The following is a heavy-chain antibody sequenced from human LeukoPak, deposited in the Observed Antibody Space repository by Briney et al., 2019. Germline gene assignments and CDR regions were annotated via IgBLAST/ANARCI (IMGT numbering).Heavy chain of an antibody. CDR1: GYTFTSYY. D-gene: IGHD3-3*01. V-gene: IGHV1-46*01. Sequence: ASVKVSCKASGYTFTSYYMHWVRQAPGQGLEWMGIINPSGGSTSYAQKLQGRVTMTTDTSTSTAYMELRSLRSEDTAVYYCAGTPRITIFGVVGNYYYYMDVWGKGSTVTVSS. CDR2: INPSGGST. CDR3: AGTPRITIFGVVGNYYYYMDV. J-gene: IGHJ6*03.